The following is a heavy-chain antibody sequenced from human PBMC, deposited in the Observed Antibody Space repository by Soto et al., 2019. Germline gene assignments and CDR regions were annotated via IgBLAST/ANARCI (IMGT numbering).Heavy chain of an antibody. CDR2: INPNSGGT. J-gene: IGHJ4*02. CDR3: ARDSERGYSGYDYSYFDY. V-gene: IGHV1-2*04. D-gene: IGHD5-12*01. Sequence: ASVKVSCKASGYTFTGYYMHWVRQAPGQGLEWMGWINPNSGGTNYAQKFQGWVTMTRDTSISTAYMELSRLRSDDTAVYYCARDSERGYSGYDYSYFDYWGQGTLVIVSS. CDR1: GYTFTGYY.